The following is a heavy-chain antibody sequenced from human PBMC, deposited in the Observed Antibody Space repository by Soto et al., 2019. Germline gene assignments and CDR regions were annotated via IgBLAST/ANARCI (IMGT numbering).Heavy chain of an antibody. V-gene: IGHV3-33*01. D-gene: IGHD6-13*01. CDR1: GFTFNNYG. J-gene: IGHJ6*02. Sequence: QVQLVESGGGVVQPGRSLRLSCAASGFTFNNYGMHWVRQAPGKGLEWLAVIWNDGSNSSYANSVKGRFTISRDNYKNTLYMQMSSLRAEETAVYYCARRQLPPPKRGAANARGGMDVWGQGTTVTVSS. CDR3: ARRQLPPPKRGAANARGGMDV. CDR2: IWNDGSNS.